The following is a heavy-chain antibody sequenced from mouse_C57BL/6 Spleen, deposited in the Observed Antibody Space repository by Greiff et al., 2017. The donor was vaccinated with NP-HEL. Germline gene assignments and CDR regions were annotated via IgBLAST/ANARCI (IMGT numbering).Heavy chain of an antibody. CDR3: ARGGYYGDYYAMDY. CDR1: GYTFTSYG. D-gene: IGHD2-3*01. J-gene: IGHJ4*01. CDR2: IYPRSGNT. V-gene: IGHV1-81*01. Sequence: VQLQQSGAELARPGASVKLSCKASGYTFTSYGISWVKQRTGQGLEWIGEIYPRSGNTYYNEKFKGKATLTADKSSSTAYMELRSLTSEDSAVDFCARGGYYGDYYAMDYWGQGTSVTVSS.